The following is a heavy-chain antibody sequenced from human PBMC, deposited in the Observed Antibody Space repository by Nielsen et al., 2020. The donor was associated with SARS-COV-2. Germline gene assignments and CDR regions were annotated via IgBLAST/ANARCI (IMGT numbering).Heavy chain of an antibody. J-gene: IGHJ6*02. D-gene: IGHD4-17*01. Sequence: ASVKVSCKASGYTFTNYYMHWVRQAPGQGLEWTGIINTSDGSTTYAQKFQGRVTMTRDTSTRTVYMELRSLRSEDTAVHYCARDDTVTMYYYSYYGMDVWGQGTTVTVSS. CDR3: ARDDTVTMYYYSYYGMDV. CDR1: GYTFTNYY. V-gene: IGHV1-46*01. CDR2: INTSDGST.